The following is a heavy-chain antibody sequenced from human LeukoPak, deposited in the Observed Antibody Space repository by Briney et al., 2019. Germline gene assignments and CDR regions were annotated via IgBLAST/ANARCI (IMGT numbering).Heavy chain of an antibody. D-gene: IGHD6-6*01. Sequence: SETLSLTCSVSGGSVSSYYWSWIRQPPGKGLEWIGYVYYTGSTNYNPSLRSRVTMFEDKSKNQFSLRLSSVTVADTAVYYCARHFAYSSSSYFDYWGQGSLVTVSS. J-gene: IGHJ4*02. CDR2: VYYTGST. CDR3: ARHFAYSSSSYFDY. CDR1: GGSVSSYY. V-gene: IGHV4-59*08.